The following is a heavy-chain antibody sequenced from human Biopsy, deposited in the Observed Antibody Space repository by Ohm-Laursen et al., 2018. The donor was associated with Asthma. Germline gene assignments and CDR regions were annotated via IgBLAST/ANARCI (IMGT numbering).Heavy chain of an antibody. V-gene: IGHV3-30*03. J-gene: IGHJ6*02. CDR2: ISYDGSNK. CDR1: GFTFSRYG. Sequence: SLRLSCAASGFTFSRYGMHWVRQAPGKGLEWVAVISYDGSNKYYGDSVQGRFTISKDNSKNTLYLQMNSLRAEDTAVYYCASYEVVTSILPLDVWGQGTTVTVSS. CDR3: ASYEVVTSILPLDV. D-gene: IGHD2-21*02.